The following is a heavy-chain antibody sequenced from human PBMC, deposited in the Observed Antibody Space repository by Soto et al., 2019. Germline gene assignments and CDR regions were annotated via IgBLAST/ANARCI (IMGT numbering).Heavy chain of an antibody. CDR1: GGSISSGGYY. V-gene: IGHV4-31*03. D-gene: IGHD6-13*01. J-gene: IGHJ4*02. CDR2: IYYSGST. Sequence: SETLSLTCTVSGGSISSGGYYWSWIRQHPGKGLEWIGYIYYSGSTYYNPSLKSRVTISVDTSKNQFSLKLSSVTAADTAVYYCARSGGDGYSSSWYGFDYWGQGTLVTVSS. CDR3: ARSGGDGYSSSWYGFDY.